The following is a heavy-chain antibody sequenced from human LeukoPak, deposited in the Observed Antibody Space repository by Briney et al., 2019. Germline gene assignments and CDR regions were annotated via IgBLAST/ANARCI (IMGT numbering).Heavy chain of an antibody. CDR1: GDSVSSNSAA. CDR2: TYYRSKWYN. Sequence: PSQTLSLTCAISGDSVSSNSAAWNWIRQSPSRGLEWLGRTYYRSKWYNDYAVSVKSRITINPDTSKNQFSLQLNSVTPEDTAVYYCARGSWAAGNLYYYYGMDVWGQGTTVTVSS. D-gene: IGHD6-13*01. CDR3: ARGSWAAGNLYYYYGMDV. V-gene: IGHV6-1*01. J-gene: IGHJ6*02.